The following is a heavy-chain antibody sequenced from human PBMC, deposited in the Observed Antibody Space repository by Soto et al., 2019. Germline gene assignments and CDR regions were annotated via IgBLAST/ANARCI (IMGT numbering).Heavy chain of an antibody. CDR3: AREISSCYYKYWYLDF. D-gene: IGHD3-22*01. J-gene: IGHJ2*01. CDR2: INPNSGGT. CDR1: GYTFTDYS. Sequence: ASVKVSCKASGYTFTDYSMHWVRQAPGQGLEWMGRINPNSGGTNYAQKFQDWVTVTSDTSISTVYMELSRLTSDDTAVYYCAREISSCYYKYWYLDFWGRGTLVTVSS. V-gene: IGHV1-2*04.